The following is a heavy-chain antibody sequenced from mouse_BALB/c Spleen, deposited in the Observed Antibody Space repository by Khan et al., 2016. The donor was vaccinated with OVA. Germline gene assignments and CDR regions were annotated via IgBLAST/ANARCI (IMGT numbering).Heavy chain of an antibody. CDR3: TGGGGGNRFAY. J-gene: IGHJ3*01. Sequence: QVRLQQSGAELVRPGVSVKISCKGSGYTFTDFTLHWVKQSHAMSLEWIGVISTYYGDATYNQRFKDKATMTVDKSSSTAYRELARLTSEDSAIYYCTGGGGGNRFAYWGQGTLVTVSA. D-gene: IGHD1-1*02. V-gene: IGHV1S137*01. CDR2: ISTYYGDA. CDR1: GYTFTDFT.